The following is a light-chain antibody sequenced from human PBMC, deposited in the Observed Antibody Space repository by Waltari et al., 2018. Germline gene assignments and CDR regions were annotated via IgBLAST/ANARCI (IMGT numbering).Light chain of an antibody. CDR1: QSVSSN. Sequence: EIVMTQSPATLSVSPGDRATLSCRASQSVSSNLAWYQQRPGQSPRLLIYGASIRATGIPARFSGSGPGTEFTLSISSLQSEDFALYYCQQYNNWPPWTFGQGTKVEIK. V-gene: IGKV3-15*01. J-gene: IGKJ1*01. CDR3: QQYNNWPPWT. CDR2: GAS.